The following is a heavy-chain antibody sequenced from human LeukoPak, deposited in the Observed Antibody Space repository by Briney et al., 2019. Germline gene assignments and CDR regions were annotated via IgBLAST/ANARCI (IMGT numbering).Heavy chain of an antibody. V-gene: IGHV4-61*02. Sequence: SSQTLSLTCTVSGGSISSGSYYWSWIRQPAGKGLEWIGRIYTSGSTNYNPSLKSRVTISVDTSKNQFSLKLSSVTAADTAVYYCARVRATGYYYYYMDVWGKGATVTVSS. CDR3: ARVRATGYYYYYMDV. J-gene: IGHJ6*03. CDR1: GGSISSGSYY. CDR2: IYTSGST. D-gene: IGHD5-12*01.